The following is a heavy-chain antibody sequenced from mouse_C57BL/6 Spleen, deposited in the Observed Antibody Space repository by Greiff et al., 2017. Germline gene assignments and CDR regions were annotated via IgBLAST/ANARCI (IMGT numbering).Heavy chain of an antibody. CDR1: GYTFTEYT. J-gene: IGHJ4*01. CDR2: FYPGSGSI. V-gene: IGHV1-62-2*01. CDR3: ARHEEGTLNYNYAMDY. D-gene: IGHD2-1*01. Sequence: QVQLKESGAELVKPGASVKLSCKASGYTFTEYTIHWVKQRSGQGLEWIGWFYPGSGSIKYNEKFKDKATLTADKSSSTVYMELSRLTSEDSAVYFCARHEEGTLNYNYAMDYWGQGTSVTVSS.